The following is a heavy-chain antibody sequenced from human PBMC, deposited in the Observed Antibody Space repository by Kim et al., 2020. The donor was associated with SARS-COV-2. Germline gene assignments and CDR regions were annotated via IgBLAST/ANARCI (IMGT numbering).Heavy chain of an antibody. D-gene: IGHD1-26*01. CDR3: ASTGATALSGVYGMDV. V-gene: IGHV3-21*01. J-gene: IGHJ6*02. CDR1: GFTFSSYS. Sequence: GGSLRLSCAASGFTFSSYSMNWVRQAPGKGLEWVSSISSSSSYIYYADSVKGRFTISRDNAKNSLYLQMNSLRAEDTAVYYCASTGATALSGVYGMDVWGQGTTVTVSS. CDR2: ISSSSSYI.